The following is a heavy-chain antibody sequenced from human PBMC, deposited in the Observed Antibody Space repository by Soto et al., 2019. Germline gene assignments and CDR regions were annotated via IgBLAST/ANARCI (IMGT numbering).Heavy chain of an antibody. Sequence: GLPLSLSCAASAFTFSNYSMHWVRPAPGKGLVWVAVIEYDGSNKYYADSVKGRFTISRDNSKNTLYLQMNSLRAEDTAVYYCARDQLPLGIAVAGELYYYYGMDVWGQGTTVTVSS. D-gene: IGHD6-19*01. V-gene: IGHV3-30*04. CDR3: ARDQLPLGIAVAGELYYYYGMDV. J-gene: IGHJ6*02. CDR1: AFTFSNYS. CDR2: IEYDGSNK.